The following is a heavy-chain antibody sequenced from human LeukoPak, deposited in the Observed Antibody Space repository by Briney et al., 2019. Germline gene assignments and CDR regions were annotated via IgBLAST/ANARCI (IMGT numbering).Heavy chain of an antibody. J-gene: IGHJ6*03. V-gene: IGHV3-21*01. CDR2: ISSSSSYI. D-gene: IGHD2-2*02. Sequence: PGGSLRLSCAASGFTFSSYSMNWVRQAPGKGLEWVSSISSSSSYIYYADSVKGRFTISRDNAKNSLYLQMNSLRAEDTAVYYCARDFAGCSSTSCYTPWDYYYYMDVWGKGTTVTVSS. CDR1: GFTFSSYS. CDR3: ARDFAGCSSTSCYTPWDYYYYMDV.